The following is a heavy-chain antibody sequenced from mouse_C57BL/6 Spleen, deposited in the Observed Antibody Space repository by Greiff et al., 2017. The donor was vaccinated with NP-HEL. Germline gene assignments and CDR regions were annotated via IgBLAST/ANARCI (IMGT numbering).Heavy chain of an antibody. J-gene: IGHJ4*01. Sequence: QVQLKQPGAELVMPGASVKLSCKASGYTFTSYWMHWVKQRPGQGLEWIGEIDPSDSYTNYNQKFKGKSTLTVDKSSSTAYMQLSSLTSEDSAVYYCARGAYYSNYDYAMDYWGQGTSVTVSS. CDR3: ARGAYYSNYDYAMDY. CDR2: IDPSDSYT. D-gene: IGHD2-5*01. V-gene: IGHV1-69*01. CDR1: GYTFTSYW.